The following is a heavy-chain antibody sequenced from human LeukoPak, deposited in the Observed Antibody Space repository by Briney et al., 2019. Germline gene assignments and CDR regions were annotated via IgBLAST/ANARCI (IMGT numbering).Heavy chain of an antibody. CDR1: GYTFTNYG. V-gene: IGHV1-18*01. CDR3: ARAHSSYYFYYMDV. CDR2: TSAFNGNK. Sequence: GASVKVSCKAFGYTFTNYGFSWVRQAPGQGLEWMGWTSAFNGNKNFAQKLQGRVTMTTDRFTNTAYMDLRSLTSDDTAVYYCARAHSSYYFYYMDVWGKGTTVTVSS. J-gene: IGHJ6*03.